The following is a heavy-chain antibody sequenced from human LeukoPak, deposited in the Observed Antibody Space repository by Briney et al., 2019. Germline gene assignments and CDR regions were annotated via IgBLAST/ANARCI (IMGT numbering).Heavy chain of an antibody. CDR3: AKDPQQLVPDDAFDI. V-gene: IGHV3-23*01. CDR2: ISGSGGIT. CDR1: EFTFSSYA. D-gene: IGHD6-13*01. J-gene: IGHJ3*02. Sequence: GGSLRLSCAASEFTFSSYAMSGLRQAPRKGLEWVSAISGSGGITYYADSVKGRFTISRDNSKNTLYLQMNSLRAEDTAVYYCAKDPQQLVPDDAFDIWGQGTMVTVSS.